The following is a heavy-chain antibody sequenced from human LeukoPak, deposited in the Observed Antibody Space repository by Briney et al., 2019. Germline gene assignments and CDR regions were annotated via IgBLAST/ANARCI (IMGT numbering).Heavy chain of an antibody. J-gene: IGHJ4*02. Sequence: GGSLRLSCAASGFTFSSYRMSWVRQAPGKGLEWVANIKQDGSEKYYVDSVKGRFTISRDNAKNSLFLQMNSLRAEDTAVYYCARDPVGATITIDYWGQGTLVTVSS. V-gene: IGHV3-7*01. D-gene: IGHD1-26*01. CDR1: GFTFSSYR. CDR3: ARDPVGATITIDY. CDR2: IKQDGSEK.